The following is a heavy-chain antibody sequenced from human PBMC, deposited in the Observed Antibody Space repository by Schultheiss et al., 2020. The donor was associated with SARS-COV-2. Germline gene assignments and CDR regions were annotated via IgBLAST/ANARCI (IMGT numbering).Heavy chain of an antibody. Sequence: SQTLSLTCAVSGYSISSGYYWGWIRQPPGKGLEWIGSIYHSGSTYYNPSLKSRVTISVDTSKNQFSLKLSSVTAADTAVYYCARTMTVTTYWFDPWGQGTLVTVSS. CDR1: GYSISSGYY. D-gene: IGHD4-11*01. CDR3: ARTMTVTTYWFDP. CDR2: IYHSGST. J-gene: IGHJ5*02. V-gene: IGHV4-38-2*01.